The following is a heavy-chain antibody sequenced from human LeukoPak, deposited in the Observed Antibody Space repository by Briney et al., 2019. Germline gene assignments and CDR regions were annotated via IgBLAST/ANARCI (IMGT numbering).Heavy chain of an antibody. Sequence: SETLSLTCTVSGGSISSSSYYWGWVRPPPGDGLGWIGSIYYSGSTYYNPSLKSRVTISVDTSKNQFSLKLSSVTAADTAVYYCASYYLKTPYTIFGVEFDYWGQGTLVTVSS. CDR1: GGSISSSSYY. CDR2: IYYSGST. CDR3: ASYYLKTPYTIFGVEFDY. V-gene: IGHV4-39*01. J-gene: IGHJ4*02. D-gene: IGHD3-3*01.